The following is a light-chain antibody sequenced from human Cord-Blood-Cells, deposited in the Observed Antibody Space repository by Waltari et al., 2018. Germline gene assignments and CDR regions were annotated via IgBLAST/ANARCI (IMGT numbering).Light chain of an antibody. CDR1: QSVSSY. CDR3: QQRSNWPPLT. V-gene: IGKV3-11*01. J-gene: IGKJ4*01. CDR2: DAS. Sequence: EIVLTQSPATLSSSPGERATLSCRASQSVSSYLAWYHQEPGQAPRLLIYDASNRATGIPARFSGSGSGTDFTLTISSLEPEDFAVYYCQQRSNWPPLTFGGGTKVEIK.